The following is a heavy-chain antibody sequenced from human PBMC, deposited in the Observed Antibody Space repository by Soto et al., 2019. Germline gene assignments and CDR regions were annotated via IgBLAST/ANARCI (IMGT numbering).Heavy chain of an antibody. CDR3: ARVAHQSLDY. CDR2: INPSDGGT. Sequence: ASVKVSCKTSGYTFTNYHIHWVRQAPGQGLEWLGIINPSDGGTGYAQKFQGRVTMTRDTSTSTVYMDMSSLRSEVTAVYYCARVAHQSLDYWGLGTLVTVSS. J-gene: IGHJ4*02. V-gene: IGHV1-46*01. CDR1: GYTFTNYH. D-gene: IGHD5-12*01.